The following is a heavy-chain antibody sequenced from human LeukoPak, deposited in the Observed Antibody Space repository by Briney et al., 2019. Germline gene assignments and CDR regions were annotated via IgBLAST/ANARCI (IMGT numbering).Heavy chain of an antibody. J-gene: IGHJ5*02. Sequence: SETLSLTCAVYGGSFSGYYWSWIRQPPGKGLEWIGEINHSGSTNYNPSLKSRVTISVDTSKNQFSLKLNSVTAADTAVYYCARNRYYYGSGNYGVPNWFDPWGLGTLVTVSS. CDR2: INHSGST. V-gene: IGHV4-34*01. CDR1: GGSFSGYY. CDR3: ARNRYYYGSGNYGVPNWFDP. D-gene: IGHD3-10*01.